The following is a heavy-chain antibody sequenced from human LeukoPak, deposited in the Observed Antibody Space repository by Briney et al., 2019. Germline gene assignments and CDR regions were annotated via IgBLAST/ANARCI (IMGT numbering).Heavy chain of an antibody. J-gene: IGHJ4*02. Sequence: ASVKVSCKVSGYTLTELSMHCVRQAPGKGLEWMGGFDPEDGETIYAQKFQGRVTMTEDTSTDTAYMELSGLRSEDTAVYYCATRRWWLRNFDYWGQGTLVTVSS. CDR3: ATRRWWLRNFDY. D-gene: IGHD5-12*01. CDR2: FDPEDGET. CDR1: GYTLTELS. V-gene: IGHV1-24*01.